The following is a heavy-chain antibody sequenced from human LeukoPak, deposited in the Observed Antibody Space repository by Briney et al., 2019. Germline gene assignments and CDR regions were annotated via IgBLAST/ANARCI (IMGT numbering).Heavy chain of an antibody. CDR3: ARDFGLGYSSLYYFDY. CDR2: INPNSGGT. CDR1: GYTFTGYY. J-gene: IGHJ4*02. D-gene: IGHD6-13*01. V-gene: IGHV1-2*02. Sequence: GASVKVSCKASGYTFTGYYMHWVRQAPGQGLEWMGWINPNSGGTNYAQKFQGRVTMTRDTSISTAYMELSRLRSDDTAVYYCARDFGLGYSSLYYFDYWGQGTLVTVSS.